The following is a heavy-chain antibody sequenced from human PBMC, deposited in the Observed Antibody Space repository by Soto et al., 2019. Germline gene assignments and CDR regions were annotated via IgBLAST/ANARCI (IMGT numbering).Heavy chain of an antibody. Sequence: QAQLVQSGAEVKKPGASVKVSCKASGYTFTNYAVHWLRQAPGQGLAWMGWLNAGNRDTKYSPTFQDRVTISRDTSASIAYMELSSLRSEDTAVYYCARQGIPYNSGSGDYFYYYYNYMDVWGKGTTVTVSS. CDR1: GYTFTNYA. J-gene: IGHJ6*03. D-gene: IGHD3-10*01. CDR2: LNAGNRDT. CDR3: ARQGIPYNSGSGDYFYYYYNYMDV. V-gene: IGHV1-3*01.